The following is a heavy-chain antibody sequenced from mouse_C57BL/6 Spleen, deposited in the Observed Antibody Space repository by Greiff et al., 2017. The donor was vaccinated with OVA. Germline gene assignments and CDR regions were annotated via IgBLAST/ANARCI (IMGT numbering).Heavy chain of an antibody. D-gene: IGHD2-14*01. Sequence: QLQQSGPELVKPGASVKIPCKASGYTFTDYNMDWVKQSHGKSLEWIGDINPNNGGTIYNQKFKGKATLTVDKSSSTAYMELRSLTSEDTAVYYCARLDYRSWFAYWGQGTLVTVSA. CDR1: GYTFTDYN. V-gene: IGHV1-18*01. CDR2: INPNNGGT. CDR3: ARLDYRSWFAY. J-gene: IGHJ3*01.